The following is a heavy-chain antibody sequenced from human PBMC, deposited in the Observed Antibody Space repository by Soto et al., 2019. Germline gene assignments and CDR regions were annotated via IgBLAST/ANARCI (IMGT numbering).Heavy chain of an antibody. CDR2: IKQDGSEK. CDR1: GFTFSSYW. V-gene: IGHV3-7*01. CDR3: ARGRQITFFGVFTAINYYYMDV. J-gene: IGHJ6*03. D-gene: IGHD3-3*01. Sequence: PGGSLRLSCAASGFTFSSYWMSWVRQAPGKGLEWVANIKQDGSEKYYVDSVKGRFTISRDNAKNSLYLQMNSLRAEDTAVYYFARGRQITFFGVFTAINYYYMDVWGKGTTVTVSS.